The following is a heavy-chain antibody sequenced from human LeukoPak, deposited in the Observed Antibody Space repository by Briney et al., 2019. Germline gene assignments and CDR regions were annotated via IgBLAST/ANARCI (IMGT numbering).Heavy chain of an antibody. J-gene: IGHJ4*02. Sequence: ASVKVSCKASGYTFTSYYMHWVRQAPGQGLEWMEIINPSGGSTSYAQKFQGRVTMTRDTSTSTVYMELSSLRSEDTAVYYCARRAWGARRGLSFDYWGQGTLVTVSS. CDR2: INPSGGST. CDR1: GYTFTSYY. V-gene: IGHV1-46*01. CDR3: ARRAWGARRGLSFDY. D-gene: IGHD1-26*01.